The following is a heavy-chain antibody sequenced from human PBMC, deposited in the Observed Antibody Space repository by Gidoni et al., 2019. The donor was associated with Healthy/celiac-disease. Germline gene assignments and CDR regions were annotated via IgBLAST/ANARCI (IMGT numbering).Heavy chain of an antibody. CDR3: ARHHGGDTAMARAGAFDI. V-gene: IGHV4-39*01. Sequence: QLQLQESGPGLVKPSETLSLTCTVSGGSISSSSYYWGWIRQPPGKGLEWIGSIYYSGSTYYNPSLKSRVTISVDTSKNQFSLKLSSVTAADTAVYYCARHHGGDTAMARAGAFDIWGQGTMVTVSS. CDR2: IYYSGST. CDR1: GGSISSSSYY. D-gene: IGHD5-18*01. J-gene: IGHJ3*02.